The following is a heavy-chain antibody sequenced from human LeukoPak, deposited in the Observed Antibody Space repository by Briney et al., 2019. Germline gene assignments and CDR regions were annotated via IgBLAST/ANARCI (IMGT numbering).Heavy chain of an antibody. CDR2: IIPIFGTA. CDR1: GGTFSSYA. V-gene: IGHV1-69*13. Sequence: ASVKVSCKASGGTFSSYAISWVRQAPGQGLEWMGGIIPIFGTANYAQKFQGRVTITADESTSTAYMVLSSLRSEDTAVYYCARTGYSSSWYDYWGQGTLVTVSS. D-gene: IGHD6-13*01. CDR3: ARTGYSSSWYDY. J-gene: IGHJ4*02.